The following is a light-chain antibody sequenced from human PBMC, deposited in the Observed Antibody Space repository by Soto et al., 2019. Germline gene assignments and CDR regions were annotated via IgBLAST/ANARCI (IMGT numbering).Light chain of an antibody. V-gene: IGLV2-14*03. Sequence: QSVLTQPASVSGSLGHSITISGTGTSSDVGGYNYVSWYQHHPGKAPKLMIYDVSNRPSGVSNRFSGSKSGNTASLTISGLQAEDEADYYCSSYTSSSPVVFGGGTKLTVL. CDR1: SSDVGGYNY. J-gene: IGLJ2*01. CDR3: SSYTSSSPVV. CDR2: DVS.